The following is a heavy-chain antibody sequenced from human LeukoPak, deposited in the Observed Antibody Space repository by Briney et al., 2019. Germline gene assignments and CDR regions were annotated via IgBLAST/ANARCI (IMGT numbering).Heavy chain of an antibody. Sequence: GASVKVSCKASEYTFTSYYMHWVRQAPGQGLEWMGIINPSGASTNYAQKFQGRVTMTRDTSTSTVYMELSSLRSEDTAVYYCATRNAMDYDFWSGPTDYWGQGTQVTVSS. CDR2: INPSGAST. CDR3: ATRNAMDYDFWSGPTDY. J-gene: IGHJ4*02. D-gene: IGHD3-3*01. CDR1: EYTFTSYY. V-gene: IGHV1-46*01.